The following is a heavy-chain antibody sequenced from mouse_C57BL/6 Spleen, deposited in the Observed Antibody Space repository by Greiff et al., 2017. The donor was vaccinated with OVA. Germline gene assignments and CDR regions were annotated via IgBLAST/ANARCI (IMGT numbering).Heavy chain of an antibody. J-gene: IGHJ4*01. CDR3: ARLVITSVVAKDAMDD. D-gene: IGHD1-1*01. Sequence: VKLQQPGTELVKPGASVKLSCKASGYTFTSYWMHWVKQRPGQGLEWIGNINPRNGGNNYNEKFKSKATLTVDKSSSTAYMQLSSLTSEDSAVYYCARLVITSVVAKDAMDDWGQGTSGTVAS. V-gene: IGHV1-53*01. CDR2: INPRNGGN. CDR1: GYTFTSYW.